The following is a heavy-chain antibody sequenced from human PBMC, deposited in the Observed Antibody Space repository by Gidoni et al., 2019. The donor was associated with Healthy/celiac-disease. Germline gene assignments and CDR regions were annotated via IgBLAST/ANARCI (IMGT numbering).Heavy chain of an antibody. CDR3: ARHGLYSSGLDY. J-gene: IGHJ4*02. CDR1: GGSISSYY. V-gene: IGHV4-59*08. CDR2: IYYSGST. D-gene: IGHD6-19*01. Sequence: QVQLQESGPGLVKPSETLSLTCTVPGGSISSYYWSWIRQPPGKGLEWIGYIYYSGSTNYNPSLKSRVTISVDTSKNQFSLKLSSVTAADTAVYYCARHGLYSSGLDYWGQGTLVTVSS.